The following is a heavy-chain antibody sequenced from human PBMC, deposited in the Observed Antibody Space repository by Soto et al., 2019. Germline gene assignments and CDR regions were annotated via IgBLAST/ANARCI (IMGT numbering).Heavy chain of an antibody. J-gene: IGHJ5*02. CDR2: VYYSGSS. D-gene: IGHD2-2*01. CDR1: GDSVSGGASF. CDR3: AKLSCTSSTCYFPGWFDP. V-gene: IGHV4-31*03. Sequence: SETLSLTCTVSGDSVSGGASFWSWIRQPPGKGLEWIANVYYSGSSYYNPSLKSRLTISVDTTKNQFSLQLKSMTAADTAVYYCAKLSCTSSTCYFPGWFDPWGQGTLVTVSS.